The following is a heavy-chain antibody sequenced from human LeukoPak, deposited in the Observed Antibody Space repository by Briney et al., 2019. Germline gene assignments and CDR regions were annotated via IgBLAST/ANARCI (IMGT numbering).Heavy chain of an antibody. CDR3: ARDGGWYYFDY. CDR2: IIPIFGTA. CDR1: GGTFSSYA. V-gene: IGHV1-69*05. J-gene: IGHJ4*02. Sequence: ASVKVSCXASGGTFSSYAISWVRQAPGQGLEWMGRIIPIFGTANYAQKFQGRVTITTDESTSTAYMELSSLRSEDTAVYYCARDGGWYYFDYWGQGTLVTVSS. D-gene: IGHD6-19*01.